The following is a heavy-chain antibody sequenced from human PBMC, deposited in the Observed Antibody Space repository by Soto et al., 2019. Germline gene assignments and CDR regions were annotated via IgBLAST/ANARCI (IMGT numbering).Heavy chain of an antibody. J-gene: IGHJ5*02. D-gene: IGHD2-2*01. CDR2: IYYSGST. Sequence: PSETLSLTCTVSGGSISSGGYYWSWIRQHPGKGPEWIGYIYYSGSTYYNPSLKSRVTISVDTSKNQFSLKLSSVTAADTAVYYCARVWVVVVPAASNAGNWFDPWGQGTLVTVSS. CDR3: ARVWVVVVPAASNAGNWFDP. CDR1: GGSISSGGYY. V-gene: IGHV4-31*03.